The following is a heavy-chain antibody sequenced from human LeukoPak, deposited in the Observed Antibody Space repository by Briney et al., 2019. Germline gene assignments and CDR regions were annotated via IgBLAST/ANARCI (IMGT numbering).Heavy chain of an antibody. D-gene: IGHD5-12*01. CDR1: GFTFSNYG. CDR2: IWFDGNSK. CDR3: ARDVVATIGYFAY. Sequence: GGSLRLSCAASGFTFSNYGMHWVRQAPGKGLEWVALIWFDGNSKYYADSVKGRFTISRDISKNTLYLQMNSLRAEDTAVYYCARDVVATIGYFAYWGQGTLVTVSS. J-gene: IGHJ4*02. V-gene: IGHV3-33*01.